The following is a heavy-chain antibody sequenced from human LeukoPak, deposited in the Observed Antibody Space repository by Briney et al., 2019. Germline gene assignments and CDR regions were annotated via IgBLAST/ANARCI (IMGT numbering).Heavy chain of an antibody. J-gene: IGHJ4*02. CDR1: GFTFSSYA. CDR2: ISGSGGST. V-gene: IGHV3-23*01. D-gene: IGHD4-17*01. CDR3: AKGRNDYGYSAFNY. Sequence: GSPRLSCAASGFTFSSYAMNWVRQAPGKGLEWVSGISGSGGSTYYADSVKGRFTISRDNSKNTLYLQMNSLRAEDTAVYYCAKGRNDYGYSAFNYGGRETGDTVSS.